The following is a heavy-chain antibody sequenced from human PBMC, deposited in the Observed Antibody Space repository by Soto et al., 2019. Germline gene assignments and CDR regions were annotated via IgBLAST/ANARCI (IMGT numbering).Heavy chain of an antibody. CDR2: MNPNSGNT. D-gene: IGHD6-13*01. CDR3: ARGRPGIAAANNWFDP. CDR1: GYTFTSYD. Sequence: ASVKVSCKASGYTFTSYDINWVRQATGQGLEWMGWMNPNSGNTGYAQKFQGRVTMTRNTSISTAYMELSSLRSEDTAVYYCARGRPGIAAANNWFDPWGQGTLVTVSS. J-gene: IGHJ5*02. V-gene: IGHV1-8*01.